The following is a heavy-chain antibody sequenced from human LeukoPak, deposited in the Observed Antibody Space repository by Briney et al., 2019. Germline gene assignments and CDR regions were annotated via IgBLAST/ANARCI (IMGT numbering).Heavy chain of an antibody. Sequence: GGSPRLSCATSGFILSTHGMHWVRQAPGKGLEWVAGMWYDGSREDYADSVKGRFTISRDMSKNTLNLQMNSLRVEDTAMFYCARDLSFGSLDFRGQGTLVTVSS. CDR3: ARDLSFGSLDF. CDR2: MWYDGSRE. D-gene: IGHD1-26*01. V-gene: IGHV3-33*01. CDR1: GFILSTHG. J-gene: IGHJ4*02.